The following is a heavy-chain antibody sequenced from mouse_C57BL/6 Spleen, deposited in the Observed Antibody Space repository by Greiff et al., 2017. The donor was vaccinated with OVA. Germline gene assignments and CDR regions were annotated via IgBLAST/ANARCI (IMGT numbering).Heavy chain of an antibody. CDR3: AREAVVATGYFDY. CDR1: GYTFTSYW. Sequence: VQLQESGAELVKPGASVKMSCKASGYTFTSYWITWVKQRPGQGLEWIGDIYPGSGSTNYNEKFKSKATLTVDTSSSTAYMQLSSLTSEDSAVYYCAREAVVATGYFDYWGQGTTLTVSS. J-gene: IGHJ2*01. D-gene: IGHD1-1*01. CDR2: IYPGSGST. V-gene: IGHV1-55*01.